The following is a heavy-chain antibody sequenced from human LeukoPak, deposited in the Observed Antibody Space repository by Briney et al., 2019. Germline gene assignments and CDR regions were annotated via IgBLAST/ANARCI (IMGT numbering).Heavy chain of an antibody. J-gene: IGHJ4*02. V-gene: IGHV5-51*01. D-gene: IGHD3-22*01. CDR1: GYSFTSYW. CDR2: IYPGDSDA. CDR3: ARRLTSSGSYFDY. Sequence: GESLKISCKGSGYSFTSYWIGWVRQMPGKGLEWMGIIYPGDSDARYSPSFQGQVTISADKSISTAYLQWSSRKASDTAMYYCARRLTSSGSYFDYWGQGTLVTVSS.